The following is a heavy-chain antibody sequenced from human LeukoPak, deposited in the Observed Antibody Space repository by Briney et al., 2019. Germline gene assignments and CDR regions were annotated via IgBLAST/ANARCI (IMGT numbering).Heavy chain of an antibody. V-gene: IGHV1-46*01. CDR2: INPSGGST. CDR1: GYTFTSYY. J-gene: IGHJ4*02. Sequence: GASVKVSFKASGYTFTSYYMHWVRQAPGQGLEWMGIINPSGGSTSYAQKFQGRVTMTRDTSTSTVYMELSSLRPEDTAVYYCARDDPAVAGIDYWGQGTLVTVSS. D-gene: IGHD6-19*01. CDR3: ARDDPAVAGIDY.